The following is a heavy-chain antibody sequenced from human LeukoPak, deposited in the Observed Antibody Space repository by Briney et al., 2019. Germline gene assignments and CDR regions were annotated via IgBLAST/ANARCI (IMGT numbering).Heavy chain of an antibody. CDR2: ISSSSSYI. V-gene: IGHV3-21*01. Sequence: GGSLRLSCAASGFTFSSYSMNWVRQAPGKGLEWVSSISSSSSYIYYADSVKGRFTISRDNAKNSLYLQVNSLRAEDTAVYYCARDRQRLADFVYWGQGTLVTVSS. CDR3: ARDRQRLADFVY. CDR1: GFTFSSYS. J-gene: IGHJ4*02. D-gene: IGHD6-25*01.